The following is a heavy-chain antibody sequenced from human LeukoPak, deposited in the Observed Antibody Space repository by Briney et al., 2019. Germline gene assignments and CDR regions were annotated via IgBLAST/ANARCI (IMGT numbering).Heavy chain of an antibody. V-gene: IGHV3-74*01. CDR2: INSDGSST. D-gene: IGHD3-16*01. J-gene: IGHJ6*02. CDR3: ARGGNYYSYGMDV. CDR1: GFTFSSYW. Sequence: GGSLRLSCAASGFTFSSYWMHWVRQAPGKGLVWVSRINSDGSSTSYADSVKGRFTISRDNAKNSLYLQMSSLRAEDTAVYYCARGGNYYSYGMDVWGQGTTVTVSS.